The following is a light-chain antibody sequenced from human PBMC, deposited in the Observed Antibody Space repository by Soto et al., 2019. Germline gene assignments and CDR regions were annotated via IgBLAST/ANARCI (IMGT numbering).Light chain of an antibody. CDR3: SSFAGSNTVA. CDR1: SSDVGGYND. J-gene: IGLJ2*01. Sequence: QSALTQPPSASGSPVQSVTISCSGTSSDVGGYNDVSWYQKHPGKAPRLIIYEVTKRPSGVPDRFSGSRSGNTASLTVSGLQAEDEADYYCSSFAGSNTVAFGGGIKVTVL. CDR2: EVT. V-gene: IGLV2-8*01.